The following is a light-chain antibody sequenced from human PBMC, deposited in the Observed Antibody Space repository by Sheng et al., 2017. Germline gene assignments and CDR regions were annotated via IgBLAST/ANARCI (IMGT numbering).Light chain of an antibody. J-gene: IGKJ5*01. CDR1: QSVSSN. CDR3: HQRRDWPL. CDR2: GAS. V-gene: IGKV3-11*01. Sequence: EIVMTQSPATLSVSPGERATLFCRASQSVSSNLAWYQQKPGQAPRLLIYGASTRATGIPARFSGSGSGTDFTLTISSLEPEDFAVYYCHQRRDWPLFGQGTRLEMK.